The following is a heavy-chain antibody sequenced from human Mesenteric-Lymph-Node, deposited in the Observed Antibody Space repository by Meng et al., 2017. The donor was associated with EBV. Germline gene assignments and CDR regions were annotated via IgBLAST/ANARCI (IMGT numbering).Heavy chain of an antibody. CDR3: ATPRITVIQGVLTPYFDY. CDR1: GATFRSYA. Sequence: VQLVQSGAEVKQSGSSVKVSCKASGATFRSYAFNWVRQAPGQGPEWMGGIVSIVGTTNYAQKFQGRVTITADESTSTAYMELSSLRSDDTAVYYCATPRITVIQGVLTPYFDYWGQGTLVTVSS. CDR2: IVSIVGTT. V-gene: IGHV1-69*01. D-gene: IGHD3-10*01. J-gene: IGHJ4*02.